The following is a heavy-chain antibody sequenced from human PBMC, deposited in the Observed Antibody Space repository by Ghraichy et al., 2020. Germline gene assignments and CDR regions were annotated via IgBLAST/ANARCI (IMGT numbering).Heavy chain of an antibody. J-gene: IGHJ5*02. D-gene: IGHD3-16*01. Sequence: SQTLSLTCVISGDNVSSNSGACNWIRQSPSRGLEWLGRTYYRSQWHHDYAASVKSRMTITPDTSNNQVSLQLNSVTPEDTAVYYCSRDWAPGWFDPWGQGTLVTVSS. CDR1: GDNVSSNSGA. CDR3: SRDWAPGWFDP. CDR2: TYYRSQWHH. V-gene: IGHV6-1*01.